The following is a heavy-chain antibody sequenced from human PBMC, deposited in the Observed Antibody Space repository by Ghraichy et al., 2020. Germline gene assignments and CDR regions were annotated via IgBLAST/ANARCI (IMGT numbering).Heavy chain of an antibody. D-gene: IGHD3-16*02. CDR3: AKNNLVTFGGVIVWDYFDY. Sequence: GGSLRLSCAASGFTFSSYAMSWVRQAPGKGLEWVSAISGSGGSTYYADSVKGRFTISRDNSKNTLYLQMNSLRAEDTAVYYCAKNNLVTFGGVIVWDYFDYWGQGTLVTVSS. CDR1: GFTFSSYA. J-gene: IGHJ4*02. CDR2: ISGSGGST. V-gene: IGHV3-23*01.